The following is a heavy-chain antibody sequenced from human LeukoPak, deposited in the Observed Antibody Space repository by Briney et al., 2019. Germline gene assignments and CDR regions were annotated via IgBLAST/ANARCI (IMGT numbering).Heavy chain of an antibody. CDR1: GXTFSSYS. V-gene: IGHV3-21*01. D-gene: IGHD2-8*01. J-gene: IGHJ4*02. CDR3: ARDYCTNGVCFDY. Sequence: GGSLRLSCAASGXTFSSYSLNWVRQAPGKGLESVSSISSSSSYIYYADSVKGRFTISRDNAKNSLYLQMNSLRAEDTAVYYCARDYCTNGVCFDYWGQGTLVTVSS. CDR2: ISSSSSYI.